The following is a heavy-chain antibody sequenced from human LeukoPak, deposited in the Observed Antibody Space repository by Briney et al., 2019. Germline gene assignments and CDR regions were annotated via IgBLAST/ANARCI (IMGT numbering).Heavy chain of an antibody. Sequence: GASVKVSCKASGYTFTSYDINWVRQATGQGLEWMGWMNPNSGNTGYAQKFQGRVTITRNTSISTAYMELSSLRSDDTAVYYCARFLRSAYYYGSGSGIDYWGQGTLVTVSS. J-gene: IGHJ4*02. CDR3: ARFLRSAYYYGSGSGIDY. V-gene: IGHV1-8*03. CDR2: MNPNSGNT. CDR1: GYTFTSYD. D-gene: IGHD3-10*01.